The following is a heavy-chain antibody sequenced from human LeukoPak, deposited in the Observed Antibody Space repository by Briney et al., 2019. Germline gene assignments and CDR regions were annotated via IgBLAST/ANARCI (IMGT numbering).Heavy chain of an antibody. Sequence: GGSLGLSCAASGFTFSSYSMNWVRQAPGKGLEWVSYINSRSSSIYYADSVKGRFTISRDNAKNSLYLQMNSLRGEDTAVYYCARPNGSGTYPSDAFDIWGQGTMVTVSS. CDR1: GFTFSSYS. J-gene: IGHJ3*02. CDR2: INSRSSSI. D-gene: IGHD3-10*01. V-gene: IGHV3-48*01. CDR3: ARPNGSGTYPSDAFDI.